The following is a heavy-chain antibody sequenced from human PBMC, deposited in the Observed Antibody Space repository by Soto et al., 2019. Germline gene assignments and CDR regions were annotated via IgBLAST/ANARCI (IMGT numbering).Heavy chain of an antibody. CDR1: GGSISSSSYY. Sequence: SETLSLTCTVSGGSISSSSYYWGWIRQPPGKGLEWIGSIYYSGSTYYNPSLKSRVTISVDTSKNQFSLKLSSVTAADTAVYYCAGITYYYDSSGFFFDYWGQGTLVTVSS. J-gene: IGHJ4*02. CDR2: IYYSGST. CDR3: AGITYYYDSSGFFFDY. D-gene: IGHD3-22*01. V-gene: IGHV4-39*01.